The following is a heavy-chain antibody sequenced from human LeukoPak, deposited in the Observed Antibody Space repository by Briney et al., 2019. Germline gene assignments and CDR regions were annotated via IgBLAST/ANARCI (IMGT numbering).Heavy chain of an antibody. Sequence: SETLSLTCTVSGGSISSYYWSWIRQPPGKGLEWIGYIYYSGSTNYNPSLKSRVTISVDTSKNQFSLKLSSVTAADTAVYYCASSRLATLDFDYWGQGILVTVSS. D-gene: IGHD6-19*01. CDR3: ASSRLATLDFDY. CDR2: IYYSGST. CDR1: GGSISSYY. V-gene: IGHV4-59*01. J-gene: IGHJ4*02.